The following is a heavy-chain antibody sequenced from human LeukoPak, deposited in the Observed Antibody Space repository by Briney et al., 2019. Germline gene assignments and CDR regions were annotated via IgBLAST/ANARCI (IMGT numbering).Heavy chain of an antibody. Sequence: PSETLSLTCTVSGGSISSHYWSWIRQPPGKGLEWIGYIYYSGSTNYNPSLKSRVTISVDTSKNQFSLKLSSVTAADTAVYYCAKDADAWFYWGQGTLLTVSS. D-gene: IGHD3-9*01. CDR1: GGSISSHY. CDR3: AKDADAWFY. J-gene: IGHJ4*02. CDR2: IYYSGST. V-gene: IGHV4-59*11.